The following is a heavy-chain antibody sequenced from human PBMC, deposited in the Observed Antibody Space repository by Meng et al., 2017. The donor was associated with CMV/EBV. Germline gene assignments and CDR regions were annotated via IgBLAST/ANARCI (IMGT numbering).Heavy chain of an antibody. CDR1: GFTFSSYW. J-gene: IGHJ5*02. V-gene: IGHV3-74*01. Sequence: GGSLRLSCAASGFTFSSYWMHWVRQAPGKGLVWVSRINSDGSSTSYADSVKGRFTISRDNAKNTLYLQMNSLRAKDTAVYYCARDRRWSGYYRHNWFDPWGQGTLVTVSS. CDR3: ARDRRWSGYYRHNWFDP. CDR2: INSDGSST. D-gene: IGHD3-3*01.